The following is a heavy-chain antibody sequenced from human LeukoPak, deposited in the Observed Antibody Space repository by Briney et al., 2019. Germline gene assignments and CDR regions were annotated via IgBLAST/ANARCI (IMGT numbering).Heavy chain of an antibody. Sequence: GGSLRLSCAASGFTFSSYEMNWVRQAPGKGLEWVSYISSSGSTIYYADSVKGRFIISRDNAKNSLYLQMNSLRAEDTARYYCAKTSRVNSNYDSPFDYWGQGTLVIVSS. CDR2: ISSSGSTI. CDR1: GFTFSSYE. V-gene: IGHV3-48*03. D-gene: IGHD5-12*01. J-gene: IGHJ4*02. CDR3: AKTSRVNSNYDSPFDY.